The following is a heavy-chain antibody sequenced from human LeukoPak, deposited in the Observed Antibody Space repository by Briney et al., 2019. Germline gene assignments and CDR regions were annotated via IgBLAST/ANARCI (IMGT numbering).Heavy chain of an antibody. CDR2: IYYSGST. J-gene: IGHJ3*02. Sequence: PSETLSLTCSLSGGSISPYYWSWIRQPPGKGLEWIGYIYYSGSTNYNPSLKSRVTISVDTSKNQFSLKLSSVTAADTAVYYCARDKGPPAGRAFDTWGQGTMVTVSS. V-gene: IGHV4-59*01. D-gene: IGHD6-25*01. CDR3: ARDKGPPAGRAFDT. CDR1: GGSISPYY.